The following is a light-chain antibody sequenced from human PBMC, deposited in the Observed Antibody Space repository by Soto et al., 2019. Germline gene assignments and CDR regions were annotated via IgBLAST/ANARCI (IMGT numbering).Light chain of an antibody. CDR3: QQYNSYPWT. CDR2: DVS. J-gene: IGKJ1*01. V-gene: IGKV1-5*01. Sequence: DIQMTQSPSTLSASVGDRVTITCRAGESISSWLAWYQQKPGKAPKLLIYDVSNLESGVPSRFSGRGSGTEFTLTISSLQPDDFATYYCQQYNSYPWTFGQGTKVEIK. CDR1: ESISSW.